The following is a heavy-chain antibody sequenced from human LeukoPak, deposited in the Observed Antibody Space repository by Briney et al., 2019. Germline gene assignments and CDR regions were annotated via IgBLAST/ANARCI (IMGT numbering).Heavy chain of an antibody. CDR1: GYTFTSYG. D-gene: IGHD2-2*01. J-gene: IGHJ5*02. CDR2: IGAYNGNT. CDR3: ARDLVVPAAIEGTPNWFDP. V-gene: IGHV1-18*04. Sequence: ASVKVSCKASGYTFTSYGISWVRQAPGQGLEWMGWIGAYNGNTNYAQKLQGRVTMTTDTSTSTAYMELRSLRSDDTAVYYCARDLVVPAAIEGTPNWFDPWGRGTLVTVSS.